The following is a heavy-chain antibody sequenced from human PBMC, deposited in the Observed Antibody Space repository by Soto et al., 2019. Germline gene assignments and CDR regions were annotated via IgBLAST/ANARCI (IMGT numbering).Heavy chain of an antibody. CDR2: ISTYNGDT. V-gene: IGHV1-18*01. CDR1: GYTFTRSG. CDR3: AKVLSMIVADTFDI. Sequence: GASVKVSCKASGYTFTRSGISWVRQAPGQGLEWMGWISTYNGDTNYAQTFQGRVTMTTDTSTSTVHMEVRSLRAEDTAVYFCAKVLSMIVADTFDIWGQGTMVTVSS. J-gene: IGHJ3*02. D-gene: IGHD3-22*01.